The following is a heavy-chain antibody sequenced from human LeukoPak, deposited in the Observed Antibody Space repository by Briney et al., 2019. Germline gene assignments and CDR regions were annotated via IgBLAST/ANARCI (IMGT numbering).Heavy chain of an antibody. J-gene: IGHJ4*02. D-gene: IGHD5-24*01. CDR1: GSIFSSYW. CDR2: IKQDGSKK. CDR3: TRVGYIDEGIDY. Sequence: GGSLRLSCAASGSIFSSYWMTWVRQAPGKGLEWVANIKQDGSKKSYVDSVKGRFTISRDNAKNSLYLQMNSLRAEDTAIYYCTRVGYIDEGIDYWGQGTLVTVSS. V-gene: IGHV3-7*04.